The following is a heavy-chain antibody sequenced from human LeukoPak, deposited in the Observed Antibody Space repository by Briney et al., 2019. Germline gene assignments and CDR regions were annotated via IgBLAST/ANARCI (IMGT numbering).Heavy chain of an antibody. Sequence: GGSLRLSCAASGFTFSSYAMSWVRQAPGKGLEWVSAISGSGGSTYYADSVKGRSTISRDNSKNTLYLQMNSLRAEDTAVYYCAKVSLKTDYYYYYCGMDVWGQGTTVTVSS. D-gene: IGHD2-21*01. J-gene: IGHJ6*02. CDR2: ISGSGGST. V-gene: IGHV3-23*01. CDR1: GFTFSSYA. CDR3: AKVSLKTDYYYYYCGMDV.